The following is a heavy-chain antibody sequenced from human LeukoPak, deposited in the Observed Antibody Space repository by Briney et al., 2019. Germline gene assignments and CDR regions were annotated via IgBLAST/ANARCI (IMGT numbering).Heavy chain of an antibody. CDR1: GFTFNSFS. Sequence: PGGSLRLSCAASGFTFNSFSMDWVRQVPGKGLQWISYISSTSNTIYYADSLKGRFTISRDNAKNSLYLQIDSLTAEDTAVYYCARMGIAAAGVDYWGQGTLVTVSS. J-gene: IGHJ4*02. CDR2: ISSTSNTI. V-gene: IGHV3-48*01. CDR3: ARMGIAAAGVDY. D-gene: IGHD6-13*01.